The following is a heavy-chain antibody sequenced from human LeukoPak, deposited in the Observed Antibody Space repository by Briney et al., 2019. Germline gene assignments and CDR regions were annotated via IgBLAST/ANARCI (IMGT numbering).Heavy chain of an antibody. Sequence: GASVKVSCKASGGTFSSYAISWVRQAPGQGLEWMGGIIPIFGTANYAQKSQGRVTITTDESTSTAYMELSSLRSEDTAVYYCAILSNPADDFDYWGQGTLVTVSS. D-gene: IGHD6-19*01. CDR3: AILSNPADDFDY. CDR2: IIPIFGTA. V-gene: IGHV1-69*05. J-gene: IGHJ4*02. CDR1: GGTFSSYA.